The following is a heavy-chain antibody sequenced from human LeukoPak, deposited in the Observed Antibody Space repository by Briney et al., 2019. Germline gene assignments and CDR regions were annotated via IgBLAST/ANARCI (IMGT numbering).Heavy chain of an antibody. CDR2: IIPIFGTA. J-gene: IGHJ4*02. CDR3: ARDGYNWGFDY. Sequence: ASVKVSCKASGGTFSSYAISWVRQAPGQGLEWMGGIIPIFGTANYAQKFQGRVTITAGESTSTAYMELSSLRSEDTAVYYCARDGYNWGFDYWGQGTLVTVSS. D-gene: IGHD5-24*01. V-gene: IGHV1-69*13. CDR1: GGTFSSYA.